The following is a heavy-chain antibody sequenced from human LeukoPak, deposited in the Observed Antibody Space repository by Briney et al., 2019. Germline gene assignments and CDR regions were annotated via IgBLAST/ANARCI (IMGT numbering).Heavy chain of an antibody. CDR2: IWYDGTKK. D-gene: IGHD3-16*02. J-gene: IGHJ4*02. CDR1: GFTFSNHG. V-gene: IGHV3-33*01. Sequence: GRSLRLSCAASGFTFSNHGMHWVRQAPGKGLEWVGLIWYDGTKKYYADSVKGRLTISRDNSKNTLYLEMNSLRAEDTAVYYCARDRAVRYFDYWGQGTLVTVSS. CDR3: ARDRAVRYFDY.